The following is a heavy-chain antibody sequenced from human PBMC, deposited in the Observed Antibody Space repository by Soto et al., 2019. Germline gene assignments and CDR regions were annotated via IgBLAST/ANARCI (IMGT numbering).Heavy chain of an antibody. Sequence: PVQYLKMTCMRSGHSFTSYWIGWVRQMPGKGLEWMGIIYPGDSDTRYSQSFQCQVTISTDQSTSTAYLNWSSLKASDTALYHCSSRLYDSSGILPFDPWRQGTLVTV. D-gene: IGHD3-22*01. CDR2: IYPGDSDT. CDR1: GHSFTSYW. J-gene: IGHJ5*02. V-gene: IGHV5-51*01. CDR3: SSRLYDSSGILPFDP.